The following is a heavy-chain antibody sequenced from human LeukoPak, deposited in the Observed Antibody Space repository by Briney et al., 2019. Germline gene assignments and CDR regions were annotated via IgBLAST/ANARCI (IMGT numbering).Heavy chain of an antibody. V-gene: IGHV3-43*02. D-gene: IGHD2-15*01. J-gene: IGHJ4*02. CDR1: GFTLNDYA. Sequence: GGSLRLSCAVSGFTLNDYAMNWVRQAPGKGLEWVSFISGDGGSTYYADSVKGRFTISRDNSKNSLYLQMNSLRLGDTALYYCATDCSGNRCYSLWGQGTLVTVSS. CDR3: ATDCSGNRCYSL. CDR2: ISGDGGST.